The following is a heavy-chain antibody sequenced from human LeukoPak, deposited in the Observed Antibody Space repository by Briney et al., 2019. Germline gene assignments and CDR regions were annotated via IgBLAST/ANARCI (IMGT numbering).Heavy chain of an antibody. V-gene: IGHV3-21*01. CDR3: ARDNAGIAAALDY. Sequence: GGSLRLSCAVSGFTFSSYSMNWVRQAPGKGLEWVSSISSSSSYIYYADSVKGRFTISRDNAKNSLYLQMNSLRAEDTAVYYCARDNAGIAAALDYWGQGTLVTVSS. CDR2: ISSSSSYI. CDR1: GFTFSSYS. D-gene: IGHD6-13*01. J-gene: IGHJ4*02.